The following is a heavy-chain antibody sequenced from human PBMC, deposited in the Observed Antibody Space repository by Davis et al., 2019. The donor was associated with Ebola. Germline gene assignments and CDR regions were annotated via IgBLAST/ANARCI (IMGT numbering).Heavy chain of an antibody. J-gene: IGHJ6*02. Sequence: SETLSLTCTVSGGSISSRSYYWGWIRQPPGKGPESIGSIYYSGSTYYNPSLKSRVTISVDTSKNQFSLKLSSVTAADTAVYYCARQGSGWRNYGMDVWGQGTTVTVSS. V-gene: IGHV4-39*01. CDR1: GGSISSRSYY. CDR2: IYYSGST. CDR3: ARQGSGWRNYGMDV. D-gene: IGHD6-19*01.